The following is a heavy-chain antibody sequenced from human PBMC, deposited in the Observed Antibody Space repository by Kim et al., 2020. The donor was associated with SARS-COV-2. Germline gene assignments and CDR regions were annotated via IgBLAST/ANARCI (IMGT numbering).Heavy chain of an antibody. J-gene: IGHJ1*01. D-gene: IGHD3-16*01. CDR1: GFTFSSYA. CDR3: ARVEGEGGGMRREYFKH. CDR2: ISYDGSNK. Sequence: GGSLRLSCAASGFTFSSYAMHWVRQAPGKGLEWVAVISYDGSNKYYADSVKGRFTISRDNSKNTLYLQMNSLRAEDTAVYYCARVEGEGGGMRREYFKHWGQGTLVTVSS. V-gene: IGHV3-30*04.